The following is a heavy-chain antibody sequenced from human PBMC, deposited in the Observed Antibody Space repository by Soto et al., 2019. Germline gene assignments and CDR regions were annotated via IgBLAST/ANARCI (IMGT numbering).Heavy chain of an antibody. D-gene: IGHD3-22*01. CDR3: ATDLYYYETTGFYFFLPLDY. CDR2: ISYSGAT. V-gene: IGHV4-39*01. J-gene: IGHJ4*02. Sequence: SETLSLTCAVSGGSISSTTYYWGWIRQPPGKGLEWIGTISYSGATYYNPSLKSRVTISVNTSNNQLFLKLTSVTAADTAVYYCATDLYYYETTGFYFFLPLDYWGQGALVTVSS. CDR1: GGSISSTTYY.